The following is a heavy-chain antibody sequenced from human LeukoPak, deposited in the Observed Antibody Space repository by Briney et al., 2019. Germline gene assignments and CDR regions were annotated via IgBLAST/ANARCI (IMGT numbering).Heavy chain of an antibody. CDR1: GYTFTNYD. CDR2: IIPIVGIA. J-gene: IGHJ3*02. D-gene: IGHD2-21*02. V-gene: IGHV1-69*04. Sequence: ASVKVSCKASGYTFTNYDINWVRQAPGQGLEWMGRIIPIVGIANNAQKFQGRVTITADKSTSTAYMELSSLRSEDTAVYYCARDEEVGVTVYDAFDIWGQGTMVTVSS. CDR3: ARDEEVGVTVYDAFDI.